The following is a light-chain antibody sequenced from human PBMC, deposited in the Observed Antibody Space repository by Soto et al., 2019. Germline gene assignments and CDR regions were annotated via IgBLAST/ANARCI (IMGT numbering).Light chain of an antibody. Sequence: EIVMTQSPPTLSVSPGEGVTLSCKASQSISNYLAWYQHKPGQAPRLLINGASIRATGFPARFSGSGSGEDFTLTISGVQSDDFAVYYCQQYLNWPWTFGQGTKVEIK. CDR3: QQYLNWPWT. J-gene: IGKJ1*01. V-gene: IGKV3-15*01. CDR2: GAS. CDR1: QSISNY.